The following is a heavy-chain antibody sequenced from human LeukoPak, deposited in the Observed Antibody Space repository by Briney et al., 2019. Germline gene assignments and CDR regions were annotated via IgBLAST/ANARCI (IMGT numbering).Heavy chain of an antibody. CDR1: GYTFTGYY. CDR2: INPNSGGT. D-gene: IGHD5-12*01. CDR3: ARDLSDGGYDLGFDY. J-gene: IGHJ4*02. V-gene: IGHV1-2*02. Sequence: ASVKVSCKASGYTFTGYYMHWVRQAPGQGLEWMGWINPNSGGTNYAQKLQGRVTMTTDTSTSTAYMELRSLRSDDTAVYYCARDLSDGGYDLGFDYWGQGTLVTVSS.